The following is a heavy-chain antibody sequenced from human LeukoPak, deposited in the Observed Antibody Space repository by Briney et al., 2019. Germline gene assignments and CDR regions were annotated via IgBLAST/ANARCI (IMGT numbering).Heavy chain of an antibody. CDR3: AGHYYDSSGYSY. V-gene: IGHV3-30-3*01. Sequence: GGSLRLSCAASGFTFSSYAMHWVRQAPGEGLEWVAVISYDGSNKYYADSVKGRFTISRDNSKNTLYLQMNSLRAEDTAVYYCAGHYYDSSGYSYWGQGTLVTVSS. CDR1: GFTFSSYA. D-gene: IGHD3-22*01. CDR2: ISYDGSNK. J-gene: IGHJ4*02.